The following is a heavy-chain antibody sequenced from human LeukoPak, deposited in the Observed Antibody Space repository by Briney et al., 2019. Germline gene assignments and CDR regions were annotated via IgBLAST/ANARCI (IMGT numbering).Heavy chain of an antibody. Sequence: GGSLRLSCAASGFTFSSYAMSWVRQASGKGLEWVSAISGSGGSTYYADSVKGRFTISRDNSKNTLYLQMNSLRAEDTAVYYCAKASHYYDRGDYWGQGTLVTVSS. V-gene: IGHV3-23*01. CDR2: ISGSGGST. CDR1: GFTFSSYA. D-gene: IGHD3-22*01. J-gene: IGHJ4*02. CDR3: AKASHYYDRGDY.